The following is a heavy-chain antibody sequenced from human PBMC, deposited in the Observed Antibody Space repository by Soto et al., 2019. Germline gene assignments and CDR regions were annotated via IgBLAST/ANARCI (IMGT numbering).Heavy chain of an antibody. V-gene: IGHV1-69*13. J-gene: IGHJ6*02. CDR2: IIPIFGTA. CDR3: ARAYYGDYVRFLRGMDV. D-gene: IGHD4-17*01. Sequence: SVKVSCKASGGTFSSYAISWVRQAPGQGLEWMGGIIPIFGTANYAQKFQGRVTITADESTSTAYMELSSLRSEDTAVYYCARAYYGDYVRFLRGMDVWGQGTTVTVSS. CDR1: GGTFSSYA.